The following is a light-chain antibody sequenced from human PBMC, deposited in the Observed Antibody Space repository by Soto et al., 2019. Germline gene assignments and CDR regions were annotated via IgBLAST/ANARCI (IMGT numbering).Light chain of an antibody. V-gene: IGKV1-5*01. J-gene: IGKJ4*01. CDR1: QSISSW. Sequence: DIQLTQSPSTPSASVGDRGTIPCRASQSISSWLAWYQQKPGKAPKLLIYDASNLESGVPSRFSGSASGTEFTLTISSLQPDDFATYYCQQYDNYPLTFGGGTKVDIK. CDR2: DAS. CDR3: QQYDNYPLT.